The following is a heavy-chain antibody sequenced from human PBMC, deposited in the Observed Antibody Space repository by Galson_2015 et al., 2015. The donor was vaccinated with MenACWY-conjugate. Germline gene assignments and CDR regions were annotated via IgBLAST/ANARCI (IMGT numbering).Heavy chain of an antibody. CDR3: ARDQGRSGYSPGY. J-gene: IGHJ4*02. Sequence: SVKVSCKASGYTFSYYGISWVRQAPGQGLEWMGWIGGYNGKTKQAQKIPGRGTPNAGRTTGTVYMDLRSLTSDDTAVYFFARDQGRSGYSPGYWGQGTLVTVSS. CDR2: IGGYNGKT. CDR1: GYTFSYYG. V-gene: IGHV1-18*04. D-gene: IGHD3-22*01.